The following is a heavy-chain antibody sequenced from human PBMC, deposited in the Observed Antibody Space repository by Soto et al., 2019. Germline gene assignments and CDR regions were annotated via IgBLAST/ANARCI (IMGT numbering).Heavy chain of an antibody. CDR2: IYYSGST. CDR1: GGSISSSSYY. Sequence: NPSETLSLTCTVSGGSISSSSYYWGWIRQPPGKGLEWIGSIYYSGSTYYNPSLKSRVTISVDTSKNQFSLKLSSVTAADTAVYYCASLAPPPPYEFWSGYHQNPDYWGQGTLVTVSS. CDR3: ASLAPPPPYEFWSGYHQNPDY. J-gene: IGHJ4*02. V-gene: IGHV4-39*01. D-gene: IGHD3-3*01.